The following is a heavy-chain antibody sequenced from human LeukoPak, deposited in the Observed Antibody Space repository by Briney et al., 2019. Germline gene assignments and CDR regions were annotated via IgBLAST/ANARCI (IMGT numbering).Heavy chain of an antibody. CDR3: ARDQGSSWSWSDP. Sequence: GRSLRLSCAASGFTFSSYAMHWVRQAPGKGLEWVAVISYDGSNKYYADSVKGRFTISRDNSKNTLYLQMNSLRAEDTAVYYCARDQGSSWSWSDPWGQGTLVTVSS. CDR1: GFTFSSYA. J-gene: IGHJ5*02. D-gene: IGHD6-13*01. CDR2: ISYDGSNK. V-gene: IGHV3-30-3*01.